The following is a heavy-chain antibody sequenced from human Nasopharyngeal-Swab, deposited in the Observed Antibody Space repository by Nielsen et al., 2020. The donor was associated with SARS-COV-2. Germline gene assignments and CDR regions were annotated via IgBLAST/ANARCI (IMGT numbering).Heavy chain of an antibody. D-gene: IGHD4/OR15-4a*01. CDR3: ARVYYYGPIDY. CDR2: INAGNGNT. V-gene: IGHV1-3*01. CDR1: GYTFTSYA. J-gene: IGHJ4*02. Sequence: ASVKVSCKASGYTFTSYAMHWVRQAPGQRLEWMGWINAGNGNTKYSQKFQGRVTITRDTSASTAYMGLSSLRSEDTAVYYCARVYYYGPIDYWGQGTLVTVSS.